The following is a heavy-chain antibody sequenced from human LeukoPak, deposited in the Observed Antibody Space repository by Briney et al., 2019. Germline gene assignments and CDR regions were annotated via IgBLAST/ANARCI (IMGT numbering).Heavy chain of an antibody. J-gene: IGHJ4*02. Sequence: ASVKVSCKASGYTFTGYYMHWVRQAPGQGLEWMGWISPNSDDTNFAQRFQGRVTMTRDTSISTAYMELSRLTSDDTAVYYCARDDYWGQGTLVTVSS. CDR2: ISPNSDDT. V-gene: IGHV1-2*02. CDR3: ARDDY. CDR1: GYTFTGYY.